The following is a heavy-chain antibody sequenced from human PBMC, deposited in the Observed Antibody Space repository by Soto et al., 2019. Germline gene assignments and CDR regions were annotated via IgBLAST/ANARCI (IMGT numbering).Heavy chain of an antibody. Sequence: LRLSCAASGFTFSSYAMSWVRQAPGKGLEWVSAISGSGGSTYYADSVKGRFTISRDNSKNTLYLQMNSLRAEDTAVYYCAKGSLPSPWNYSSLDYWGQGTLVTV. CDR2: ISGSGGST. CDR1: GFTFSSYA. D-gene: IGHD1-7*01. V-gene: IGHV3-23*01. CDR3: AKGSLPSPWNYSSLDY. J-gene: IGHJ4*02.